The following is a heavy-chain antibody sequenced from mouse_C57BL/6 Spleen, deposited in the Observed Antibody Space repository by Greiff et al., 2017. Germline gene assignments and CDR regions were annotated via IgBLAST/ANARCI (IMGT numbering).Heavy chain of an antibody. CDR2: IDPETGGT. CDR3: TREGIYYGPG. V-gene: IGHV1-15*01. Sequence: VQLQQSGAELVRPGASVTLSCKASGYTFTDYEMHWVKQTPVHGLEWIGAIDPETGGTAYNQKFKGKAILTADKSSSTAYMELRSLTSEDSAVYYCTREGIYYGPGWGQGTTLTVSS. CDR1: GYTFTDYE. J-gene: IGHJ2*01. D-gene: IGHD2-1*01.